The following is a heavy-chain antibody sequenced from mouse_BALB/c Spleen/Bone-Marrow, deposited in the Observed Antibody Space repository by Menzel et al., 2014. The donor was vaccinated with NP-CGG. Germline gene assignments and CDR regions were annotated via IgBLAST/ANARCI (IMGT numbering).Heavy chain of an antibody. CDR3: NVCDGNCFFDF. V-gene: IGHV14-4*02. D-gene: IGHD2-1*01. CDR1: GFNIKDYY. J-gene: IGHJ2*01. CDR2: IDPENGDT. Sequence: DVKLVESGAELVRSGASVKLSCTASGFNIKDYYMHWVKQRPEQGLEWIGWIDPENGDTEYAPKFQGKATMTADTSSNTASLQLSSLTSEDTAVYYCNVCDGNCFFDFWGQGTTLTVSS.